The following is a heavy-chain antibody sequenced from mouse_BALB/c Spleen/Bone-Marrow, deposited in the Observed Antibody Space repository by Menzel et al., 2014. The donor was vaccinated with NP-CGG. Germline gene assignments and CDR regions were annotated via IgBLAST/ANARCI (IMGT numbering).Heavy chain of an antibody. CDR3: ARGDYRSYYFDY. CDR1: GYAFTNYL. J-gene: IGHJ2*01. CDR2: INPGSGGT. Sequence: QVQLQQSGAELVRPGTSVKVPCKASGYAFTNYLIEWVKQRPGQGLEWIGVINPGSGGTNYNEKFKGKATLTADKSSSTAYMQLSSLTSDDSAVYFCARGDYRSYYFDYRGQGTTLTVSS. D-gene: IGHD2-14*01. V-gene: IGHV1-54*01.